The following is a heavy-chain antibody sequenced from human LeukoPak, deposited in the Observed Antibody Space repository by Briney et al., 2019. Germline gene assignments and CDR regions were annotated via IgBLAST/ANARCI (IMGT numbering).Heavy chain of an antibody. CDR1: GFTFSSYG. Sequence: GGALLLSCAASGFTFSSYGMHWVRQAPGKGLEWVAVIWYDGSNKYYADSVKGRFTISRDNSKNTLYLQMNSLRAEDTAVYYCARDRELLYYYGLDVWGQGTTVTVSS. J-gene: IGHJ6*02. D-gene: IGHD1-26*01. V-gene: IGHV3-33*01. CDR3: ARDRELLYYYGLDV. CDR2: IWYDGSNK.